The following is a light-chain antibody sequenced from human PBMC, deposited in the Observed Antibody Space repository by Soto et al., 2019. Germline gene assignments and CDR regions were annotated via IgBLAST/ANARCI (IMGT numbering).Light chain of an antibody. V-gene: IGKV3-20*01. CDR3: QQYGRPPYT. Sequence: EIVLTQSPGTLSLSPGERVTLSCRASQTVSNSFIAWYQQKPGQAPRLLLYDASARATGIPDRVTGSGSGTDFTLTITRLEPEDFAVYYCQQYGRPPYTFGQGTKLELK. J-gene: IGKJ2*01. CDR1: QTVSNSF. CDR2: DAS.